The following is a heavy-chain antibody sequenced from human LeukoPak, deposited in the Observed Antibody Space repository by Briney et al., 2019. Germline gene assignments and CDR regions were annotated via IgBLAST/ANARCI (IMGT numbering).Heavy chain of an antibody. CDR2: IYYSGST. D-gene: IGHD3-22*01. J-gene: IGHJ4*02. Sequence: SEPLSLTCTVSGASFSSSYWSWIRRPPGKGLEWFGYIYYSGSTNYNPSLKSRVTISVDTSKNQFSLKLSSVTAADTAVYYCARGSYYYDSSGYPDYWGQGTLVTVSS. V-gene: IGHV4-59*13. CDR1: GASFSSSY. CDR3: ARGSYYYDSSGYPDY.